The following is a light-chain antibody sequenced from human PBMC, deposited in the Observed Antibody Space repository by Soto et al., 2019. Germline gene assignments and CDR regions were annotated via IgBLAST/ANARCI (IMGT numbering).Light chain of an antibody. CDR2: GAF. CDR1: PSVTNF. V-gene: IGKV3-11*01. Sequence: EIVLTQSPATLSLSPGERATLSCRASPSVTNFLAWYQQKPGQAPRLLIYGAFNSATGITARLSGSGSGTDFTLTISSLEPEDFAVYYCQQRNIWPPVTFGQGTRLEIK. CDR3: QQRNIWPPVT. J-gene: IGKJ5*01.